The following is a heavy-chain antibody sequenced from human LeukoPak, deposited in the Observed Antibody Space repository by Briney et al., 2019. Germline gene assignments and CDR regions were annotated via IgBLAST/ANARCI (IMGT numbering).Heavy chain of an antibody. D-gene: IGHD1-14*01. CDR2: ISSSGISI. CDR3: AREKSGDFDS. CDR1: GFTFSNYE. V-gene: IGHV3-48*03. J-gene: IGHJ4*02. Sequence: QPGGSLRLSCAASGFTFSNYEINWVRQAPGKGLEWLSYISSSGISIYDAGSVKGRFTISRDNAKNSLFLQMNSLGAEDTGVYYCAREKSGDFDSWGQGTLVTVSS.